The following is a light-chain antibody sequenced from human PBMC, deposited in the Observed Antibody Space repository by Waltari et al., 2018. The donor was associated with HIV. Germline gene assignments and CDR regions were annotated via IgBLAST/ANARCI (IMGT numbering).Light chain of an antibody. J-gene: IGLJ2*01. CDR1: SSNIGSNY. CDR2: RNN. Sequence: QSVLTQPPSASGTPGQRVTISFSGSSSNIGSNYVYWYHQLPGTAPKLLIYRNNQRPSGVPDRFSGSKSGTSASLAISGLRSEDEADYYCAAWDDSLNDVVFGGGTKLTVL. CDR3: AAWDDSLNDVV. V-gene: IGLV1-47*01.